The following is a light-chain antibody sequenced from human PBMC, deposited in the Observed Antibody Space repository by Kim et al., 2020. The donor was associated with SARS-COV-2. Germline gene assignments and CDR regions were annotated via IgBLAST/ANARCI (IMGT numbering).Light chain of an antibody. Sequence: SPEERVTPSCRSSQSVTRAYFASCKQKPGQRPRLLIYGASDRATGVPDRVSGSGSGTDFTLTITRLRPEELAVYYCQQYGWSPETFGQGTKVDIK. CDR3: QQYGWSPET. CDR1: QSVTRAY. V-gene: IGKV3-20*01. CDR2: GAS. J-gene: IGKJ1*01.